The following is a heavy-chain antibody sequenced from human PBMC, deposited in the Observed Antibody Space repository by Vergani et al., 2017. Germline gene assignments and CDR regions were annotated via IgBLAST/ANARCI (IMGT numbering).Heavy chain of an antibody. Sequence: EVMLVQSGAEVKKPGESLKISCKYSESSFTSNQIAWVRQMSGKGLQCMGNITPFDSKIAYSPSFQGQIIMSIDKSITTAYLQWRSLEASDTAIYYCTRHVPGGDGAWLHFDHWGQGTQVTVSS. J-gene: IGHJ4*02. CDR2: ITPFDSKI. V-gene: IGHV5-51*01. D-gene: IGHD5-18*01. CDR3: TRHVPGGDGAWLHFDH. CDR1: ESSFTSNQ.